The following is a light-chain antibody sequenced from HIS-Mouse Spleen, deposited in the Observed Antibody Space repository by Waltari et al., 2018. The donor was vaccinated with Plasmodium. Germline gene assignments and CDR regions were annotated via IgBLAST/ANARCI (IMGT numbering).Light chain of an antibody. CDR3: QQYNNWSFT. CDR1: QSVSSN. CDR2: GAS. Sequence: EIVMTQSPATLSVSPGARATLSCRPSQSVSSNLAWHQQKPVQAPRLLIYGASTRATGIPARFSGSGSGTEFTLTISSLQSEDFAVYYCQQYNNWSFTFGPGTKVDIK. J-gene: IGKJ3*01. V-gene: IGKV3-15*01.